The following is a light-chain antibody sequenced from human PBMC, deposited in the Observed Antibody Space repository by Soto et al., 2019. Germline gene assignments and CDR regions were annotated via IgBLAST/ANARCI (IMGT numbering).Light chain of an antibody. CDR2: EVN. CDR1: STDVGGYDS. CDR3: SSYTTSTTYV. V-gene: IGLV2-14*01. Sequence: QSVLTQPASVSGSPGQSTTIACTGSSTDVGGYDSVAWYQQHPGKAPRLIIYEVNNRPSGVSNRFSASKSADTASLTISGLQAEDEADYYCSSYTTSTTYVFGTGTKVTVL. J-gene: IGLJ1*01.